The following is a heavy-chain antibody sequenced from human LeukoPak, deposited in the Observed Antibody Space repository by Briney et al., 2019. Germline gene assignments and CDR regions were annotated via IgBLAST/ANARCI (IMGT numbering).Heavy chain of an antibody. Sequence: SETLSLTCTVSGGSISSHYWSWIRQPPGKGLEWIGYIYYSGSTNYNPSLKSRVTISVDTSKNQFSLKLSSVTAADTAVYYCAREDRGAAAATNWFDPSGQGTLVTVSS. CDR3: AREDRGAAAATNWFDP. D-gene: IGHD6-13*01. CDR1: GGSISSHY. J-gene: IGHJ5*02. CDR2: IYYSGST. V-gene: IGHV4-59*11.